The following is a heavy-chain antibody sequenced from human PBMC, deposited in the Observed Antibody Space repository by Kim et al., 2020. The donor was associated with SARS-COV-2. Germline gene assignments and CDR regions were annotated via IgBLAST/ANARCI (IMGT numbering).Heavy chain of an antibody. CDR3: ARGFYGYYDILTGYYLDY. D-gene: IGHD3-9*01. J-gene: IGHJ4*02. V-gene: IGHV3-48*02. Sequence: KGRFTISRDNAKNSLYLQMNSLRDEDTAVYYCARGFYGYYDILTGYYLDYWGRGTLVTVSS.